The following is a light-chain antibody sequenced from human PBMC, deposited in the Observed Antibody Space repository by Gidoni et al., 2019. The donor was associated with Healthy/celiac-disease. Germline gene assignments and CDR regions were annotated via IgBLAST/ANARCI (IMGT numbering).Light chain of an antibody. J-gene: IGLJ1*01. CDR3: QSADSSGTYV. CDR2: KDR. CDR1: ALPNQY. Sequence: SYELTQPHSVSVSPGQTARITCSGDALPNQYAYWYQQKPCQSPVLVLYKDRESPSGLPVRFSGSSSGTTVTLTISGVQAEDEADYYCQSADSSGTYVFGTGTKVTVL. V-gene: IGLV3-25*03.